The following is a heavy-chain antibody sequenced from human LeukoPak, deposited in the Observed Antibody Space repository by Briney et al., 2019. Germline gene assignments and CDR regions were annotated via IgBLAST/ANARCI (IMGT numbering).Heavy chain of an antibody. Sequence: ASVKVSCKASGYTFTSYGISWVRQAPGQGLEWMGWINPNSGGTNYAQKFQGRVTMTRDTSISTAYMELSRLRSDDTAVYYCARDWSRNDGSMDYYYMDVWGKGTTVTVSS. CDR1: GYTFTSYG. D-gene: IGHD1-1*01. J-gene: IGHJ6*03. V-gene: IGHV1-2*02. CDR2: INPNSGGT. CDR3: ARDWSRNDGSMDYYYMDV.